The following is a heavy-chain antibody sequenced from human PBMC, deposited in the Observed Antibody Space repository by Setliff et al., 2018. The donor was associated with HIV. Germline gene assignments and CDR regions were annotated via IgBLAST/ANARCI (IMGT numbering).Heavy chain of an antibody. CDR3: ARKLAPGHGMDV. V-gene: IGHV3-21*01. CDR2: ISSSSSYI. CDR1: GFTFSSYS. J-gene: IGHJ6*02. D-gene: IGHD3-3*02. Sequence: GGSLRLSCAASGFTFSSYSMNWVRQAPGKGLEWVSSISSSSSYIYYADSVKGRFTISRDNAKNSLYLQMNSLRAEDTAVYYCARKLAPGHGMDVWGQGTTVTGSS.